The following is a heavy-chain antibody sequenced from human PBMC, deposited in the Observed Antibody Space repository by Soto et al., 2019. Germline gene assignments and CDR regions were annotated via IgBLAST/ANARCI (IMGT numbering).Heavy chain of an antibody. Sequence: SGGSLRLSCAASGFTFSSYEMNWVRQAPGKGLEWVSYISSSGSTIYYADSVKGRFTISRDNAKNSLYLQMNSLRAEDTAVYYCARDGAAAAPPSGMDVWGEGTTVTVYS. CDR1: GFTFSSYE. D-gene: IGHD6-13*01. V-gene: IGHV3-48*03. J-gene: IGHJ6*04. CDR3: ARDGAAAAPPSGMDV. CDR2: ISSSGSTI.